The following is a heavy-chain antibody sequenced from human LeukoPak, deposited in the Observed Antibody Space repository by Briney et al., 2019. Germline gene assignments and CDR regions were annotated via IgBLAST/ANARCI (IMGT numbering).Heavy chain of an antibody. D-gene: IGHD3-10*01. Sequence: PGGSLRLSCAASGFTFNNYAMNWVRQAPGKGLEWVSYISSSSGTIYYADSVKGRFTISRDNAKNSLYLQMNSLRDEDTAVYYCAREKSTYYYGSGSSYWGQGTLVTVSS. CDR1: GFTFNNYA. V-gene: IGHV3-48*02. J-gene: IGHJ4*02. CDR2: ISSSSGTI. CDR3: AREKSTYYYGSGSSY.